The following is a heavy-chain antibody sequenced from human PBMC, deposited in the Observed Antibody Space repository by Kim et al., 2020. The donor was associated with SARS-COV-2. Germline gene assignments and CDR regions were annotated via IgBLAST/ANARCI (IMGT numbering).Heavy chain of an antibody. V-gene: IGHV4-4*07. J-gene: IGHJ4*02. CDR2: IYTSGST. CDR1: GGSISSYY. CDR3: ARDQSVVIAAAGRILYYFDY. D-gene: IGHD6-13*01. Sequence: SETLSLTCTVSGGSISSYYWSWIRQPAGKGLEWIGRIYTSGSTNYNPSLKSRVTMSVDTSKNQFSLKLSSVTAADTAVYYCARDQSVVIAAAGRILYYFDYWGQGTLVTVSS.